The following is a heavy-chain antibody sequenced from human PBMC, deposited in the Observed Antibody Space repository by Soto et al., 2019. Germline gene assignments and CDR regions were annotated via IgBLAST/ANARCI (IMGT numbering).Heavy chain of an antibody. Sequence: SETLSLTCRVSGGSISNDYWTWIRQPPGKGLEWIGYIYKGGSINYNPSLKSRVTISVDTSNNQFSLKLSSVTAADTAVYYCARAYYDRSGYTVDPWGQGTLVTVSS. CDR3: ARAYYDRSGYTVDP. CDR1: GGSISNDY. D-gene: IGHD3-22*01. CDR2: IYKGGSI. V-gene: IGHV4-4*09. J-gene: IGHJ5*02.